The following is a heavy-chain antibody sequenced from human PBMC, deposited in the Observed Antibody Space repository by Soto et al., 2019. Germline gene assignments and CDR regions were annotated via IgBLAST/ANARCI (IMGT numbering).Heavy chain of an antibody. D-gene: IGHD3-3*01. V-gene: IGHV3-53*04. J-gene: IGHJ6*03. Sequence: PGGSLRLSCAASGFTVSSNYMNWVRQAPGKGLERVAVIYSDDNTYYAYSVKGRFTISRHNSKNMLYLQMNSLRIEDTAVYFCLSENDFWHSYGTYHSYLDVWGKGTTVTVSS. CDR3: LSENDFWHSYGTYHSYLDV. CDR1: GFTVSSNY. CDR2: IYSDDNT.